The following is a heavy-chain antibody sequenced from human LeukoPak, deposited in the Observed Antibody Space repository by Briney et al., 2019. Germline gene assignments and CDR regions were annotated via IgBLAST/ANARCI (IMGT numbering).Heavy chain of an antibody. CDR2: IYYSGST. Sequence: SETLSLTCAVYGGSFSGYYWSWIRQPPGKGLEWIGYIYYSGSTYYNPSLKSRVTISVDTSKNQFSLKLSSVTAADTAVYYCARWSYGDYRRYYYYYGMDVWGQGTTVTVSS. D-gene: IGHD4-17*01. J-gene: IGHJ6*02. V-gene: IGHV4-34*09. CDR3: ARWSYGDYRRYYYYYGMDV. CDR1: GGSFSGYY.